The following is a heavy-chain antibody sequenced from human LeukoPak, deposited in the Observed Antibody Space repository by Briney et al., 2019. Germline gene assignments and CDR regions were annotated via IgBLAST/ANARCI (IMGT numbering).Heavy chain of an antibody. D-gene: IGHD4/OR15-4a*01. CDR1: GFTFNNYA. V-gene: IGHV3-23*01. CDR2: ISGDGVSP. J-gene: IGHJ4*02. Sequence: GGSLRLSCAASGFTFNNYALTWVRQTPGKGLECVSAISGDGVSPYYADPVRGRFTISRDNSENTLYLQMNSLRVEDTAVYFCARDPGAFPYFFDCWGQGTLVTVSS. CDR3: ARDPGAFPYFFDC.